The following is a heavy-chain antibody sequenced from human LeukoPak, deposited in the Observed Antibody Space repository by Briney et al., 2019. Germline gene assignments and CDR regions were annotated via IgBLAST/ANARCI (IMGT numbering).Heavy chain of an antibody. J-gene: IGHJ4*02. CDR1: GFTFSDYY. D-gene: IGHD3-22*01. Sequence: GGSLRLSCAASGFTFSDYYMSWIRQAPGKGLEWVSYISSSGSTIYYADSVKGRFTISRDNAKNSLYLQMNSLRAEDTAVYYCAKDALKYYYDSSGYYYFDYWGQGTLVTVSS. CDR3: AKDALKYYYDSSGYYYFDY. V-gene: IGHV3-11*01. CDR2: ISSSGSTI.